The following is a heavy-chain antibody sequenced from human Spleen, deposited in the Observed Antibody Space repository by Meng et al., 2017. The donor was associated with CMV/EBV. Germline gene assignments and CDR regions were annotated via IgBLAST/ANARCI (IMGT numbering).Heavy chain of an antibody. D-gene: IGHD2/OR15-2a*01. J-gene: IGHJ3*02. CDR2: ITTYNGDT. CDR3: ARDRRRVIADAFDI. V-gene: IGHV1-18*01. Sequence: ASVKVSCKASGYTFTAYAITWVRQAPGQGLEWMGWITTYNGDTKYALKLQGRVIMTTDTSTNTAYMELRSLRSDDTAVYYCARDRRRVIADAFDIWGQGTMVTVSS. CDR1: GYTFTAYA.